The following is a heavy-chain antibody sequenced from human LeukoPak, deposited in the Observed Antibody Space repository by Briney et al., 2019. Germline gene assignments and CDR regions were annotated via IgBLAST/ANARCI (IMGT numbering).Heavy chain of an antibody. Sequence: GESLKISCKGSGYSFTSYWIGWVRQMPGKGLEWMGIIYPGDSDTRYSPSFQGQVTISADKSISTAYLQWSSLKASDTAMYYCARHFRHFTTFGVVTDNWFDPWGQGTLVTVSS. J-gene: IGHJ5*02. CDR1: GYSFTSYW. CDR2: IYPGDSDT. CDR3: ARHFRHFTTFGVVTDNWFDP. D-gene: IGHD3-3*01. V-gene: IGHV5-51*01.